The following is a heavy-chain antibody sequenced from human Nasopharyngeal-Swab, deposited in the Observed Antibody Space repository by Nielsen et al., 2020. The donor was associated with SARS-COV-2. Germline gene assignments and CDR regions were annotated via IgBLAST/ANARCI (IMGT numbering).Heavy chain of an antibody. V-gene: IGHV3-9*01. D-gene: IGHD3-22*01. CDR3: ARDSKPGGGYYSLYYYNYYGMDV. J-gene: IGHJ6*02. Sequence: WIRQPPGKGLKWVSGIGWNSGNIDYADSVKGRFTISRDNAKNSLYLQMNSLRAEDTAVYYCARDSKPGGGYYSLYYYNYYGMDVWGQGTTVTVSS. CDR2: IGWNSGNI.